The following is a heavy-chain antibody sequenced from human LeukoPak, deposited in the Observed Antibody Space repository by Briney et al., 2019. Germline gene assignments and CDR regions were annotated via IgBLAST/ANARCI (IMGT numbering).Heavy chain of an antibody. CDR3: AREAGHTGWFDP. V-gene: IGHV4-31*03. D-gene: IGHD1-14*01. Sequence: PSETLSLTCTVSGGSISSGGYYWSWIRQHPGKGLEWIGYIYYSGSTYCNPSLKSRVTISGDRSKNQFSLKLSSVTAADTAVYYCAREAGHTGWFDPWGQGTLVTVSS. CDR2: IYYSGST. J-gene: IGHJ5*02. CDR1: GGSISSGGYY.